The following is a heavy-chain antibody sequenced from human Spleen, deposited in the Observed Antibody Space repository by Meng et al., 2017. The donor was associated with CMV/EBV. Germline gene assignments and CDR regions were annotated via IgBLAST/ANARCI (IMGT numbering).Heavy chain of an antibody. V-gene: IGHV4-4*02. J-gene: IGHJ4*02. CDR2: ICDGGGA. CDR1: SSGV. CDR3: ARVERRRILKYCGSDCSTTDS. D-gene: IGHD2-21*02. Sequence: SSGVWSGDRQDGGEGLEWSGEICDGGGANGNTSLKSRGTVSVDKFKKEFSLRLGSVTAADTAVYYCARVERRRILKYCGSDCSTTDSWGQGTLVTVSS.